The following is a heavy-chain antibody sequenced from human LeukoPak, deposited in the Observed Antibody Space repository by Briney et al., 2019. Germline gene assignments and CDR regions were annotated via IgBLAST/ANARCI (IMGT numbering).Heavy chain of an antibody. Sequence: SVKVSCKASEGTFTSYAITWVRQAPGKGLEWMGGIIPMINTPKYAQKFQGRVSITADESTSTGYMEVSSLRSEDTAVYYCAIFQGTYGDNENDYWGQGTLVTVSS. CDR2: IIPMINTP. D-gene: IGHD4-17*01. J-gene: IGHJ4*02. V-gene: IGHV1-69*13. CDR3: AIFQGTYGDNENDY. CDR1: EGTFTSYA.